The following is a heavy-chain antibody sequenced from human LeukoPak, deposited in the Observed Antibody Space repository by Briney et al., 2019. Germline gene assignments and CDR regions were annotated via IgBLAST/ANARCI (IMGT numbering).Heavy chain of an antibody. J-gene: IGHJ6*02. D-gene: IGHD6-19*01. CDR1: GGSFSGYY. V-gene: IGHV4-34*01. CDR2: INHSGST. Sequence: AETLSLTCAVYGGSFSGYYWSWIRQPPGKGLEWIGEINHSGSTNYNPSLKSRGTISVDTSKNQFSLKLSSVTAADTAVYYCARLAVAGTYYGMDVWGQGTTVTVSS. CDR3: ARLAVAGTYYGMDV.